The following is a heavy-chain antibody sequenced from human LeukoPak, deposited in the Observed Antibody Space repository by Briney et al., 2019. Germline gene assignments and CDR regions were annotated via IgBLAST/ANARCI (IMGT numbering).Heavy chain of an antibody. Sequence: PGGSLRLSCAASGFAFSSYAMSWVRQAPGKGLEWVSAISGSGGSTYYADSVKGRFTISRDNSKNTLYLQMNNLRVEDTAVYYCASGIAVTGPLDHWGQGTLVTVSS. V-gene: IGHV3-23*01. CDR3: ASGIAVTGPLDH. CDR1: GFAFSSYA. J-gene: IGHJ4*02. CDR2: ISGSGGST. D-gene: IGHD6-19*01.